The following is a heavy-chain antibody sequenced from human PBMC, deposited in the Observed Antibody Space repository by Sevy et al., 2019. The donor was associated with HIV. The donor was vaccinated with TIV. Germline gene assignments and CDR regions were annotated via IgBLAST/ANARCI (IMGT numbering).Heavy chain of an antibody. Sequence: GGSLRLSCAASAFTFSRYDMHWVRQAPGKGLEWVALIWYDGSNKYYADSVKGRFTISRVNSKNTLYLHMNSLRVEDTAVYYCARGFCSGGICYPYYFDYWGQGTLVTVSS. D-gene: IGHD2-15*01. CDR1: AFTFSRYD. CDR3: ARGFCSGGICYPYYFDY. J-gene: IGHJ4*02. V-gene: IGHV3-33*01. CDR2: IWYDGSNK.